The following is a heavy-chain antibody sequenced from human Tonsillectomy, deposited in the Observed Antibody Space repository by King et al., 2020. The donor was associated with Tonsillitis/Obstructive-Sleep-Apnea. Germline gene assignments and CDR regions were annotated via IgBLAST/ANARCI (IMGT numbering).Heavy chain of an antibody. CDR2: INAGNGNT. CDR3: VSHLEDVAFDI. J-gene: IGHJ3*02. Sequence: QLVQSGAEVKKPGASVKVSCKASGYSFTSYALHWVRQAPGQRLEWMGWINAGNGNTKYSQKFQGRVTITRDTSASTAYMEVSSLRSEDTAVYYCVSHLEDVAFDIWGQGRMVTVSS. V-gene: IGHV1-3*01. CDR1: GYSFTSYA. D-gene: IGHD2-15*01.